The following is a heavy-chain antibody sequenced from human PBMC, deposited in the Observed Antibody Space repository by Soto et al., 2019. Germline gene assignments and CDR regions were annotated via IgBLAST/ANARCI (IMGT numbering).Heavy chain of an antibody. V-gene: IGHV1-18*01. CDR2: ISAYNGNP. Sequence: ASVKVSCKASGYTFTSYGISWVRQAPGQGLEGRGWISAYNGNPNYAQKLQGRVTMTTDTSTSKAYMELRSLRSDDTAVYYCARGGVEVAVAATPNYYYDGMDVWGQGIPVTVSS. CDR3: ARGGVEVAVAATPNYYYDGMDV. CDR1: GYTFTSYG. J-gene: IGHJ6*02. D-gene: IGHD2-15*01.